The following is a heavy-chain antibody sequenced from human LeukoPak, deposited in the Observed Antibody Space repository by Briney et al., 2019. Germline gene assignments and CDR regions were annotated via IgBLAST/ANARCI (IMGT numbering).Heavy chain of an antibody. CDR3: ARDGYGNNYMDV. CDR2: IYSGGTT. J-gene: IGHJ6*03. V-gene: IGHV3-53*01. D-gene: IGHD1/OR15-1a*01. CDR1: GFSVSSNF. Sequence: GGSLRLSCAASGFSVSSNFMSWVRQAPGKGLEWVSVIYSGGTTYYADSVKGRFTISRDNSKNTLSLQMNNLRAEDTAVYYCARDGYGNNYMDVWGKGTTVTVS.